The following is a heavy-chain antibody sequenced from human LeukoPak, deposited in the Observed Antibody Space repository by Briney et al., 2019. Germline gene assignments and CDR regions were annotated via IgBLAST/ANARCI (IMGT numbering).Heavy chain of an antibody. CDR3: ARDQDYNWGVD. CDR2: ISAYNGNA. V-gene: IGHV1-18*01. Sequence: GASVKVSCKASGYTFTSYGISWVRQAPGQGLEWMGWISAYNGNANYAQKLQGRLTMTTDTSTTTAYMELRSLRSDDTAVYYCARDQDYNWGVDWGQGTLVTVSS. J-gene: IGHJ4*02. D-gene: IGHD5-24*01. CDR1: GYTFTSYG.